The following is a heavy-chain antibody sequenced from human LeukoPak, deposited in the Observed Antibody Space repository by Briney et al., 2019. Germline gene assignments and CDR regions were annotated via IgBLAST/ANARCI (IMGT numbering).Heavy chain of an antibody. CDR3: AKEYTSGWYFLGYYNYYYMDV. CDR1: EFTFMSYA. D-gene: IGHD6-19*01. J-gene: IGHJ6*03. Sequence: GGSLRLSCAASEFTFMSYAMSWVRQAPGKRLEWVSTISGSSTATYYADSVKGRFTISRDNSQNTLYLQMNSLRAEDTAVYYCAKEYTSGWYFLGYYNYYYMDVWGKGTTVSVSS. CDR2: ISGSSTAT. V-gene: IGHV3-23*01.